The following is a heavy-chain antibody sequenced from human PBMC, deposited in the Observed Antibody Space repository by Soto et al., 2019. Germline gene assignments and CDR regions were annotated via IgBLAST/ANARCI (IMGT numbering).Heavy chain of an antibody. CDR1: GFTFSYYA. V-gene: IGHV3-23*01. J-gene: IGHJ4*02. D-gene: IGHD2-15*01. CDR2: IVGSGGST. Sequence: GGSLRLSCVVSGFTFSYYAMDWVRQAPGKGLEWVSAIVGSGGSTFYADSVKGRFTVSRDNSKNTLFLQMNSLRAEDTAVYYCAKVREGRVSAGYDYWGQGTLVTVSS. CDR3: AKVREGRVSAGYDY.